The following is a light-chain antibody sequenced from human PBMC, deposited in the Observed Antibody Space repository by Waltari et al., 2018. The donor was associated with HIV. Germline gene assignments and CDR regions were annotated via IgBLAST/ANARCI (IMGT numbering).Light chain of an antibody. J-gene: IGKJ4*01. CDR1: RSILYNPNNKNY. V-gene: IGKV4-1*01. CDR3: QQYFNAPIT. CDR2: WAS. Sequence: DIVMNQSPDSRALSLGERATINCKSRRSILYNPNNKNYLAWYQQKPGQPPQLLIYWASTREFGVPDRFSGSGSGTNFTLTISSLQTEDVAVYYCQQYFNAPITFGGGTRVEI.